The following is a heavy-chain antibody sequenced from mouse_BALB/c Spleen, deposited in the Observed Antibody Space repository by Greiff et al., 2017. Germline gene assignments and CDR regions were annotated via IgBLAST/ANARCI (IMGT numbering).Heavy chain of an antibody. D-gene: IGHD2-1*01. V-gene: IGHV1-82*01. CDR3: ARSGGNSLFDY. Sequence: QVQLQQSGPELVKPGASVKISCKASGYAFSSSWMNWVKQRPGQGLEWIGRIYPGDGDTNYNGKFKGKATLTADKSSSTAYMQLSSLTSVDSAVYFCARSGGNSLFDYWGQGTTLTVSS. J-gene: IGHJ2*01. CDR2: IYPGDGDT. CDR1: GYAFSSSW.